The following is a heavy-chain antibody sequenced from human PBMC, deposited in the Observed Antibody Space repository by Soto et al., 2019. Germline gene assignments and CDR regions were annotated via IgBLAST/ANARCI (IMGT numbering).Heavy chain of an antibody. V-gene: IGHV4-38-2*02. J-gene: IGHJ4*02. Sequence: ETLFNTSSGSACTMSTGSYWAWGRQFRVKGLEWIGSGYRSGAASYSATLKSRVTISVETSKHQFSLHLKSVTAADAAVYYCARDYPYALDVSGYGDVWGQLTPVTVS. CDR3: ARDYPYALDVSGYGDV. CDR1: ACTMSTGSY. CDR2: GYRSGAA. D-gene: IGHD4-17*01.